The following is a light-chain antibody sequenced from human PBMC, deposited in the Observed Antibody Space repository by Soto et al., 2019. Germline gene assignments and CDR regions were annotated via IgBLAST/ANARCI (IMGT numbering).Light chain of an antibody. CDR3: SSYTTISTLEV. Sequence: QSALTQPASVSGSPGQSITISCTGTSSDVGGYNYVSWYQQHPGKASKLMIYEVSNRPSGVSYRFSGSKSGNTASLTISGLQAEDEADYSCSSYTTISTLEVFGGGTKLTVL. CDR2: EVS. CDR1: SSDVGGYNY. J-gene: IGLJ3*02. V-gene: IGLV2-14*01.